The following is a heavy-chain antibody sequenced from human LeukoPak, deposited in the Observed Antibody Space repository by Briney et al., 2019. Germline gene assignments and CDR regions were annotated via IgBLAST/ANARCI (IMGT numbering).Heavy chain of an antibody. CDR1: GGSISSYY. Sequence: SETLSLTCTVSGGSISSYYWGWIRQPPGKGLEWIGSIYYSGSTYYNPSLKSRVTISVDTSKNQFSLKLSSVTAADTSVYYCARRLYAYQPKSGFDYWGQGTLVTVSS. V-gene: IGHV4-39*01. J-gene: IGHJ4*02. CDR3: ARRLYAYQPKSGFDY. CDR2: IYYSGST. D-gene: IGHD2-8*01.